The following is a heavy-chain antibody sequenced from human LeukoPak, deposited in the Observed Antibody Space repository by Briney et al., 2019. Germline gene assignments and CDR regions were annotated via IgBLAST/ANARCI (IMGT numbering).Heavy chain of an antibody. Sequence: SETLSLTCTVSGGSISSSSYYWGWIRQPPGKGLEWIGSIYYSGSTYYNPSLKSRVTISVDTSKNQFSLKLSSVTAADTAVYYWASTTPGGVWSGYLPNDYWGQGTLVTVSS. CDR3: ASTTPGGVWSGYLPNDY. J-gene: IGHJ4*02. CDR2: IYYSGST. CDR1: GGSISSSSYY. V-gene: IGHV4-39*01. D-gene: IGHD3-3*01.